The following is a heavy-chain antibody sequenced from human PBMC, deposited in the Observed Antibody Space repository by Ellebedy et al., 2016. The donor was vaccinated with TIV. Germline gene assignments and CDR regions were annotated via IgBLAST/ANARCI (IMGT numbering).Heavy chain of an antibody. V-gene: IGHV5-51*01. CDR2: IHPDDSDT. CDR3: ARLTATSTWYFDY. D-gene: IGHD6-13*01. J-gene: IGHJ4*02. CDR1: GYSFTRHW. Sequence: GESLKISCMGSGYSFTRHWIGWVRQMPGKGLEWRGIIHPDDSDTRYSPSFQGQVTISADKSINTAYLQWGSLKASDTAMYYYARLTATSTWYFDYWGQGTLITVSS.